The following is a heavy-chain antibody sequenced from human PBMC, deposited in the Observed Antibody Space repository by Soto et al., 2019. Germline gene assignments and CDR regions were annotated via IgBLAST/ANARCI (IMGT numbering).Heavy chain of an antibody. V-gene: IGHV4-31*03. CDR2: IYYSGST. J-gene: IGHJ4*02. Sequence: LSLTCTVSGGSISSGGYYWSWIRQHPGKGLEWIGYIYYSGSTHYNPSLKSRVTISVDTSKNQFSLKLSSVTAADTAVYYCARGLYNWNYFDYWGQGTLVTVSS. CDR3: ARGLYNWNYFDY. CDR1: GGSISSGGYY. D-gene: IGHD1-20*01.